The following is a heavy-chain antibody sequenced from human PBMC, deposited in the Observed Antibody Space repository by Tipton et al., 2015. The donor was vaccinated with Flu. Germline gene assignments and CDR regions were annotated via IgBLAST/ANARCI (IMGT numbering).Heavy chain of an antibody. CDR3: ARGLDRFDY. Sequence: SLRLSCAASGFTFSNYAMIWVRQAPGKGPEWVSAISGSGISTYYADSVKGRFTIYRDNSKNTLYLQMNSLRAEDTAVYYCARGLDRFDYWGQGTLVTVSS. J-gene: IGHJ4*02. D-gene: IGHD5-12*01. CDR2: ISGSGIST. V-gene: IGHV3-23*01. CDR1: GFTFSNYA.